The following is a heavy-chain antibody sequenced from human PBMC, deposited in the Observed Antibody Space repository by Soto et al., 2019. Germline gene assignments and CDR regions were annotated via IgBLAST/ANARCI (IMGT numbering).Heavy chain of an antibody. CDR3: ARTTGDNWFDP. D-gene: IGHD1-1*01. CDR2: INSDGSST. Sequence: EVQLVESGGGLVQPGGSLRLSCAASGFTFSSYWMHWVRQAPGKGLVWVSRINSDGSSTSYADSVKGRFTISRDNAKNTLYLKMNSLRAEDTAGYYCARTTGDNWFDPGGKGNLVIVSA. J-gene: IGHJ5*02. V-gene: IGHV3-74*01. CDR1: GFTFSSYW.